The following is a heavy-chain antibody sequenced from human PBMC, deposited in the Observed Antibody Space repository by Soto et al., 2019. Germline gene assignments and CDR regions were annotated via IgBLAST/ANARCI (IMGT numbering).Heavy chain of an antibody. J-gene: IGHJ6*02. V-gene: IGHV3-33*01. CDR1: GFTFSSYG. D-gene: IGHD6-13*01. Sequence: PGGSLRLSCAASGFTFSSYGMHWVRQAPGKGLEWVAVIWYDGSNKYYADSVKGRFTISRDNSKNTLYLQMNSLRAEDTAVYYCARDLIAAADDSYYYGMDVWGQGTTVTVSS. CDR3: ARDLIAAADDSYYYGMDV. CDR2: IWYDGSNK.